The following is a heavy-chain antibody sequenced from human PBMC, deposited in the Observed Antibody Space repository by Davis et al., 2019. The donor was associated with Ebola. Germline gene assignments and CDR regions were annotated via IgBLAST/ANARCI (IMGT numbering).Heavy chain of an antibody. D-gene: IGHD3-22*01. J-gene: IGHJ6*02. Sequence: SETLSLTCTVSGGSISSSSYYWGWIRQPPGKGLEWIGSIYYSGSTYYNPSLKSRVTISVDTSKNQFSLKLSSVTAADTAVYYCARVKTLDSSGYYSVGYYYYGMDVWGQGTTVTVSS. CDR3: ARVKTLDSSGYYSVGYYYYGMDV. CDR1: GGSISSSSYY. CDR2: IYYSGST. V-gene: IGHV4-39*01.